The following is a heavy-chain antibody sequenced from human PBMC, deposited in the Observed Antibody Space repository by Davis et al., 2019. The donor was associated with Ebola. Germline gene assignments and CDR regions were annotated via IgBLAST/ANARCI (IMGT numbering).Heavy chain of an antibody. J-gene: IGHJ4*02. CDR1: GYKFTGYY. D-gene: IGHD4-17*01. Sequence: ASVKVSCKASGYKFTGYYMHWVRQAPGQGLEWVGWINTNSGDTRYAQKFQGRVTLTRDTSIITAYMEMTRLRSDDTAVYYCARGPDYGDYIQYYFHFWGQGTLVTVS. CDR3: ARGPDYGDYIQYYFHF. CDR2: INTNSGDT. V-gene: IGHV1-2*02.